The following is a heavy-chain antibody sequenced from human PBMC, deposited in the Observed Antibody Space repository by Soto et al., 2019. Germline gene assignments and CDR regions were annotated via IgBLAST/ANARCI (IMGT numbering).Heavy chain of an antibody. V-gene: IGHV1-18*04. CDR3: ARERYESSGPPVY. CDR2: ISPQNGNT. J-gene: IGHJ4*02. Sequence: QVQLVQSGAEVKKPGASVKVSCKASGYTFINHGISWVRQAPGQGPEWMGWISPQNGNTNYAQIFQGRVTMTTDTSTTMAYMELRSLRSDDTAVYYCARERYESSGPPVYWGQGTLVTVSS. D-gene: IGHD3-22*01. CDR1: GYTFINHG.